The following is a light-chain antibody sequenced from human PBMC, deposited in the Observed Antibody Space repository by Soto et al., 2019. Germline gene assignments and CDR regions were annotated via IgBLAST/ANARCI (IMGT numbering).Light chain of an antibody. CDR2: DAS. CDR3: HQRSNWLDT. J-gene: IGKJ5*01. CDR1: QSIGSY. V-gene: IGKV3-11*01. Sequence: EIVMTQSPATLSLSLGERASLSCRASQSIGSYLSWYQHKLGQPPRLLIYDASKRATGIPARFSGSGSGTDFTLTISSLEAEDFAVYYCHQRSNWLDTFGQGTRLE.